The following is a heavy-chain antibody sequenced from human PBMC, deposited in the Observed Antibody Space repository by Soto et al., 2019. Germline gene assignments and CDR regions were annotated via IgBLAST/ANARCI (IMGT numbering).Heavy chain of an antibody. CDR1: GFTFSSYG. CDR3: ARDRDYYYGMDV. J-gene: IGHJ6*02. V-gene: IGHV3-33*01. D-gene: IGHD3-10*01. Sequence: GGSLRLSCAASGFTFSSYGMHWVRQAPGKGLEWVAVIWYDGSNKYYADSVKGRFTISRDNSKNTLYLQMNSLRAEDMAVYYCARDRDYYYGMDVWGQGTTVTVSS. CDR2: IWYDGSNK.